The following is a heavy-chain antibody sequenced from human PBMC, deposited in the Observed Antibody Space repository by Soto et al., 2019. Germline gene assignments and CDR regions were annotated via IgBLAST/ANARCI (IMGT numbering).Heavy chain of an antibody. V-gene: IGHV3-30-3*01. CDR3: ARENVMYAFDI. D-gene: IGHD2-21*01. Sequence: HPGGSLRLSCAASGFTFSSYAMHWVRQAPGKGLEWVAVISYDGSNKYYADSVKGRFTISRDNSKNTLYLQMNSLRAEDTAVYYCARENVMYAFDIWGQGTMVT. CDR2: ISYDGSNK. J-gene: IGHJ3*02. CDR1: GFTFSSYA.